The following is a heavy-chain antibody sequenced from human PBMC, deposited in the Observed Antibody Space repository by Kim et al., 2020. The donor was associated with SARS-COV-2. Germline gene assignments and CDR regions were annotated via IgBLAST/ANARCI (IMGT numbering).Heavy chain of an antibody. V-gene: IGHV3-13*04. CDR3: ARGSEGIAAAGGYAFDI. D-gene: IGHD6-13*01. CDR1: GFTFSSYD. CDR2: IGTAGDT. J-gene: IGHJ3*02. Sequence: GGSLRLSCAASGFTFSSYDMHWVRQAPGKGLEWVSAIGTAGDTYYPGSVKGRFTISRENAKNSLYLQMNSLRAGDTAVYYCARGSEGIAAAGGYAFDIWGQGTMVTVSS.